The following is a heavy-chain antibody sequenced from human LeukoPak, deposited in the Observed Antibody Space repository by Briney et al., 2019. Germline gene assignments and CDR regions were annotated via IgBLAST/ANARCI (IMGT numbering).Heavy chain of an antibody. CDR1: GGTFSSYA. J-gene: IGHJ3*02. CDR3: ARAGQKLEPDAFDI. V-gene: IGHV1-69*05. D-gene: IGHD1-1*01. CDR2: IIPIFGTA. Sequence: ASVKVSCKASGGTFSSYAISWVRQAPGQGLEWVGGIIPIFGTANYAQKFQGRVTITTDESTSTAYMELSSLRSEDTAVYYRARAGQKLEPDAFDIWGQGTMVTVSS.